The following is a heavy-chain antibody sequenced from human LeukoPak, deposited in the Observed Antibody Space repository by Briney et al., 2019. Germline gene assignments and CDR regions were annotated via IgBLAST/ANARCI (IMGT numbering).Heavy chain of an antibody. CDR2: ISDSGANT. V-gene: IGHV3-23*01. D-gene: IGHD3-22*01. CDR1: GFTFSSYS. Sequence: GGSLRLSCAASGFTFSSYSMSWVRQAPGKGLEWVSIISDSGANTYYADSVRGRFTISRDNAKNSLYLQMNSLRAEDTAVYYCARDLAYYYDSSGHMGGDYWGQGTLVTVSS. J-gene: IGHJ4*02. CDR3: ARDLAYYYDSSGHMGGDY.